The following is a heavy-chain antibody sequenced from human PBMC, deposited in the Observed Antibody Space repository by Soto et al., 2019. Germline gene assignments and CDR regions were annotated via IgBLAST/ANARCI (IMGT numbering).Heavy chain of an antibody. Sequence: QVQLVESGGGVVQPGRSLRLSCAASGFTFNNFGIHWVRQAPGKGLEWVAVIWYDGSNKFYADSVKGRFTISRDNSKNTLYLQMNSLRADDTAVYYCARAPDLSSGTYYFEYWGQGTLVTVSS. CDR2: IWYDGSNK. CDR1: GFTFNNFG. J-gene: IGHJ4*02. CDR3: ARAPDLSSGTYYFEY. V-gene: IGHV3-33*01. D-gene: IGHD1-26*01.